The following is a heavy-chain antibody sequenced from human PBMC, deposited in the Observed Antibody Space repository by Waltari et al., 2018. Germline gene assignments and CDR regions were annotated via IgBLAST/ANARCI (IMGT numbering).Heavy chain of an antibody. CDR1: GGSFSGYY. D-gene: IGHD2-8*02. J-gene: IGHJ4*02. CDR3: ARDWSRRGFDY. V-gene: IGHV4-34*01. CDR2: INHSGST. Sequence: QVQLQQWGAGLLKPSETLSLTCAVYGGSFSGYYWSWIRQPPGKGLEWIGEINHSGSTNYNPSLKSRVTISVDTSKNQFSLKLSSVTAADTAVYYCARDWSRRGFDYWGQGTLVTVSS.